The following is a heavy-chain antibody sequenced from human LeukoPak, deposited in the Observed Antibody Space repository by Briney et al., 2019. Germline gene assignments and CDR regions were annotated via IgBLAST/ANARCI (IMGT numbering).Heavy chain of an antibody. CDR1: GYSFTSYW. V-gene: IGHV5-51*01. J-gene: IGHJ4*02. Sequence: GESLKISCQGSGYSFTSYWIGWVRQMPGKGLEWMGIIYPGDSDTRYSPSFQGQVTISADKSISTAYLQWSSLKASDTAMYYCARQKIAADSGRNFDYWGQGTLVTVSS. CDR2: IYPGDSDT. CDR3: ARQKIAADSGRNFDY. D-gene: IGHD6-13*01.